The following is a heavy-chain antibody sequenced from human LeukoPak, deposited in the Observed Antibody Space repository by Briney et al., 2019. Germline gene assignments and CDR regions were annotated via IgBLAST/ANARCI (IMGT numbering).Heavy chain of an antibody. D-gene: IGHD3-3*01. CDR2: IYHRGST. CDR3: ARGAEYYAIWRGYAGYSDY. Sequence: PSETLSLTCTVSGYSISNGYYWGWIRQPPGKGLEWVGSIYHRGSTYYNPSLTSRVTISLDRSKKRFSLKLTSVTAADTAVYFCARGAEYYAIWRGYAGYSDYWGQGISVTVSS. V-gene: IGHV4-38-2*02. J-gene: IGHJ4*02. CDR1: GYSISNGYY.